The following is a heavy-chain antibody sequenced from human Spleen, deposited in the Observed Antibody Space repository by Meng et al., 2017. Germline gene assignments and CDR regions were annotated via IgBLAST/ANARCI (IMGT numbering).Heavy chain of an antibody. Sequence: EAGPGLVKPSQTLSLTSSVPGASINNYYWSWIRQPPCKGLEYVGYIHYIGSTNYNHYLHSRVTMSVDPSTNQFSLKLTSVTAADTAVDYCSRHYASGSYPLDYWGQGTQVTVSS. CDR3: SRHYASGSYPLDY. D-gene: IGHD3-10*01. CDR2: IHYIGST. CDR1: GASINNYY. J-gene: IGHJ4*02. V-gene: IGHV4-59*01.